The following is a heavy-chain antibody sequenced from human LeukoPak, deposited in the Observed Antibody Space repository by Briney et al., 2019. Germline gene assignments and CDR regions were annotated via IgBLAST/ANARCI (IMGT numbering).Heavy chain of an antibody. CDR2: INSDATST. CDR3: VRGSPGYSSSWHAY. Sequence: PGGSLRLSCAASGFMLSSTWMHWVRQAPGKGLVWVSRINSDATSTSYADSVRSRFTISRDDAKNTMYLQMNSLRAEDTAMYYCVRGSPGYSSSWHAYWGQGTLVTVSS. J-gene: IGHJ4*02. CDR1: GFMLSSTW. D-gene: IGHD6-13*01. V-gene: IGHV3-74*01.